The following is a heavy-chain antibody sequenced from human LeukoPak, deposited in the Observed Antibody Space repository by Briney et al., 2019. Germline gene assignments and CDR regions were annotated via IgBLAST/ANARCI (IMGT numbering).Heavy chain of an antibody. Sequence: GGSLRLSCAASGFNFVDYGMHWVRQAPGKDLEWVSSVNWNSGSTAYADSVKGRFTVSRDNAKKSVYLQMDSLRPDDTALYYCTKDAGVGSSSPSFYFYMDAWGKGTTVSVSS. CDR3: TKDAGVGSSSPSFYFYMDA. CDR2: VNWNSGST. CDR1: GFNFVDYG. J-gene: IGHJ6*03. V-gene: IGHV3-9*01. D-gene: IGHD6-6*01.